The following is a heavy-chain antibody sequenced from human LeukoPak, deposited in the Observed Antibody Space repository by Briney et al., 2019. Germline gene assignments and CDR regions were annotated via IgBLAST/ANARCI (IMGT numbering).Heavy chain of an antibody. CDR1: GFTFSHYW. CDR3: ARAREAQWLVDY. V-gene: IGHV3-74*01. J-gene: IGHJ4*02. CDR2: ISSDGSDT. Sequence: PGGSLRLSCAASGFTFSHYWMHWVRQAPGKGLVLVSRISSDGSDTTYADSVKGRFTISRDNAKTPVYLEMNRMSAEATGVYYCARAREAQWLVDYWGQGTLVTVSS. D-gene: IGHD6-19*01.